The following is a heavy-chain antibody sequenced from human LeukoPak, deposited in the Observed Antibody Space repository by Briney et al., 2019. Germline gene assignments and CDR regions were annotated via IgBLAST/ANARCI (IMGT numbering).Heavy chain of an antibody. D-gene: IGHD5-18*01. CDR2: IKSKTDGGTT. CDR1: GFTFSNAW. Sequence: GGSLRLSCAASGFTFSNAWMSWVRQAPGKGLEWVGRIKSKTDGGTTDYAAPVKGRFTISRDDSKNTLYLQMNSLKTEDTAVYYCCFVDTAMAKYYYYYMDVWGKGTTVTISS. V-gene: IGHV3-15*01. CDR3: CFVDTAMAKYYYYYMDV. J-gene: IGHJ6*03.